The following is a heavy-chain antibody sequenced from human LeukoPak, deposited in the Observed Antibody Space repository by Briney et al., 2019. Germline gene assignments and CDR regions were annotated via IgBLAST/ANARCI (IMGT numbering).Heavy chain of an antibody. CDR3: ARGIWDEEYYYDSSGYATFDY. V-gene: IGHV1-69*04. J-gene: IGHJ4*02. Sequence: SSVKVSCKASGGTFSSYAISWVRQAPGQGLEWMGRIIPILGIANYAQKFQGRVTITADKSTSTAYMELSSLRSEDTAVYYCARGIWDEEYYYDSSGYATFDYWGQGTLVTVSS. D-gene: IGHD3-22*01. CDR2: IIPILGIA. CDR1: GGTFSSYA.